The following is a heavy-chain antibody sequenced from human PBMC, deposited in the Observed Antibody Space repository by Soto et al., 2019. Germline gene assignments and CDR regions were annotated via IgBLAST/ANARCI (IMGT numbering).Heavy chain of an antibody. Sequence: LPETLSLTCSVSGGSISGSYWSWIRQSPGKGLEWLGYVHYTGSTNYSPSLRSRVSISVDTSKNEFSLRLSSVTAADTAVYFCARRVAVPGAHIDYWGQGTKVTVYS. CDR3: ARRVAVPGAHIDY. CDR2: VHYTGST. D-gene: IGHD6-19*01. V-gene: IGHV4-59*01. CDR1: GGSISGSY. J-gene: IGHJ4*02.